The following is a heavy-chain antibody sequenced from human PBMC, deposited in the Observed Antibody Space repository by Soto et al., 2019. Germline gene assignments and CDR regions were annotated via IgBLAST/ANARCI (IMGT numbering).Heavy chain of an antibody. CDR3: AKDMDPAGYGDHGLYDY. CDR1: GFTFDDYA. D-gene: IGHD4-17*01. V-gene: IGHV3-9*01. J-gene: IGHJ4*02. CDR2: ISWNSGSI. Sequence: EVQLVESGGGLVQPGRSLRLSCAASGFTFDDYAMHWVRQAPGKGLEWVSGISWNSGSIGYADSVKGRFTISRDNAKNSLYLQMNSLRAEDTALYYCAKDMDPAGYGDHGLYDYWGQGTLVTVSS.